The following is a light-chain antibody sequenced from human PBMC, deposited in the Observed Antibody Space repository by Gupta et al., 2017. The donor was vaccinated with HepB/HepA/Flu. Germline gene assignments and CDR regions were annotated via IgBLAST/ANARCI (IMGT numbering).Light chain of an antibody. CDR3: QAWARRTAVL. CDR2: QDT. J-gene: IGLJ2*01. Sequence: SYELTQPPSVSVPPGQTASITCSGDKLGDKYACWYQQKPGQSPVLVIYQDTKRPSGIPERFSGSKSGNTATLTXSXTQAMDXANYYCQAWARRTAVLFGGGTKMTVL. CDR1: KLGDKY. V-gene: IGLV3-1*01.